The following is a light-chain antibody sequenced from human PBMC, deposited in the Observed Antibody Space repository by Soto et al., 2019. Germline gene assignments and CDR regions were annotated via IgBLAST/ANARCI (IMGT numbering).Light chain of an antibody. Sequence: EIALTQSPAPLSSSLGERATLSCRASQSVSSYLAWYQQKPGQAPRLLIYEASNRATGIPARFSGSGSGTDFTINSSIREDEDFDVYYCQQRIHWRTFGGGTKLEIK. V-gene: IGKV3-11*01. CDR3: QQRIHWRT. J-gene: IGKJ2*01. CDR1: QSVSSY. CDR2: EAS.